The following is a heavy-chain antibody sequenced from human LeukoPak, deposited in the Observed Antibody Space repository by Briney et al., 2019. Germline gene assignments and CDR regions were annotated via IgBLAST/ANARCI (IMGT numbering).Heavy chain of an antibody. D-gene: IGHD3-9*01. J-gene: IGHJ6*02. Sequence: EASVKVSCKASGYTFTGYGISWVRQAPGQGLEWMGWISGYNGNTNYAQKFQGRVTMTTDTSTSTANMELRSLRSDDTAVYYCARDSYYDILTGYYANYYYGMEVWGQGTTVTVSS. CDR2: ISGYNGNT. CDR1: GYTFTGYG. V-gene: IGHV1-18*01. CDR3: ARDSYYDILTGYYANYYYGMEV.